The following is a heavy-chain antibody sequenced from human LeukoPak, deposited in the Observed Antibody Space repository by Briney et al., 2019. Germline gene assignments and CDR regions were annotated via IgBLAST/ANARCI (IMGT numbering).Heavy chain of an antibody. D-gene: IGHD3-22*01. J-gene: IGHJ4*02. CDR3: AKGLKGGYYRGPIDY. CDR2: ISWDGGST. Sequence: PGGSLRLSCAASGFTFSSYWMHWVRQAPGKGLEWVSLISWDGGSTYYADSVKGRFTISRDNSKNSLYLQMNSLRTEDTALYYCAKGLKGGYYRGPIDYWGQGTLVTVSS. CDR1: GFTFSSYW. V-gene: IGHV3-43*01.